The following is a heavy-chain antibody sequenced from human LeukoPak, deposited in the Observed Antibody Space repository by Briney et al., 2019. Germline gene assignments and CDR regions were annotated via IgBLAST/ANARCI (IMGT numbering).Heavy chain of an antibody. V-gene: IGHV3-7*01. Sequence: GGSLRLSCAASGFTLSGHWMSWVRQAPGKGLEWVANINQGGSDKYYVDSVKGRFTISRDNANNLLYLQMNSRRGEDTAVYYCTRDRSRAEDDWGQGTLVTVSS. J-gene: IGHJ4*02. CDR2: INQGGSDK. D-gene: IGHD1-14*01. CDR3: TRDRSRAEDD. CDR1: GFTLSGHW.